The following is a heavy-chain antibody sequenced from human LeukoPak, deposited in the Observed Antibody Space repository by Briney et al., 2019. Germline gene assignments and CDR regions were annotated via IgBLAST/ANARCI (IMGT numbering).Heavy chain of an antibody. D-gene: IGHD3-16*01. J-gene: IGHJ4*02. CDR2: VHHSGTT. CDR3: ARDERFGVLNF. V-gene: IGHV4-38-2*02. CDR1: GYSISSGYY. Sequence: PSETLSLTCAVSGYSISSGYYWDWIRQPPGKGLEWIGTVHHSGTTFYNSSLKSRITISVDTSKNQFSLKLSSVTAADTAVYFCARDERFGVLNFWGQGTLVTVSS.